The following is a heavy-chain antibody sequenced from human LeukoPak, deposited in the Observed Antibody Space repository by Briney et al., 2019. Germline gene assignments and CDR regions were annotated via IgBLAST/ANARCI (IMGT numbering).Heavy chain of an antibody. J-gene: IGHJ4*02. CDR1: GFTFSSYE. Sequence: GGSLRLSCAASGFTFSSYEMNWVRQAPGKGLEWVSYISSSGSTIYYADSVKGRFTISRDNAKNSLYLQMNSLRAEDTAVYYCARSVVAATETFDYWGQGTLVTVSS. V-gene: IGHV3-48*03. D-gene: IGHD2-15*01. CDR3: ARSVVAATETFDY. CDR2: ISSSGSTI.